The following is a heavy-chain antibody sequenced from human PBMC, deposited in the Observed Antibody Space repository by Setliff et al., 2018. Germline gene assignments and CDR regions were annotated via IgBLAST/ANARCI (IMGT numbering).Heavy chain of an antibody. V-gene: IGHV3-21*04. Sequence: LRLSCAASGFTFSSYSMNWVRQAPGKGLEWVSSISSSSSYIYYADSVKGRFTISRDNAKNSLYLQMNSLRAEDTAVYYCARGGDSGSYFLANHDAFDIWGQGTMVTVSS. CDR1: GFTFSSYS. CDR2: ISSSSSYI. D-gene: IGHD1-26*01. J-gene: IGHJ3*02. CDR3: ARGGDSGSYFLANHDAFDI.